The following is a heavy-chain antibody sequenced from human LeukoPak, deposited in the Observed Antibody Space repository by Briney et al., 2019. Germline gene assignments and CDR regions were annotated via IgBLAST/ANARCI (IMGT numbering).Heavy chain of an antibody. V-gene: IGHV3-21*01. D-gene: IGHD6-6*01. Sequence: PGGSLRLSCAATGFTFSSYSMNWVRQAPGKGLEWVSSISSSSSYIYYADSVKGRFTISRDNAKNSLYLQMNSLRAEDTAVYYCARDITSSSIWFDPWGQGTLVTVSS. CDR3: ARDITSSSIWFDP. CDR1: GFTFSSYS. CDR2: ISSSSSYI. J-gene: IGHJ5*02.